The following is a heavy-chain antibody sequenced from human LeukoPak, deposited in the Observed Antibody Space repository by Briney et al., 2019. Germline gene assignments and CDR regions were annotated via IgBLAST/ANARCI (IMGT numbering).Heavy chain of an antibody. D-gene: IGHD2-15*01. V-gene: IGHV1-18*01. CDR2: ISAYNGNT. CDR3: ASTLTYCSGGSCNKGWFDP. Sequence: ASVKVSCKASGYTFTSYGISWVRQAPGQGLEWMGWISAYNGNTNYAQKLQGRVTMTTDTSTSTAYMELRSLRSDDTAVYYCASTLTYCSGGSCNKGWFDPWGQGTLVTVSS. J-gene: IGHJ5*02. CDR1: GYTFTSYG.